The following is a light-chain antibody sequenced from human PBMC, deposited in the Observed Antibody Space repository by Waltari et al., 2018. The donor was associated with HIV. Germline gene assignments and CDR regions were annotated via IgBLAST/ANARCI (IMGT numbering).Light chain of an antibody. V-gene: IGLV2-8*01. CDR2: AVS. Sequence: QSALPQPPSASGSPGQSVTISCTGTRSAVGGYNYVSWYQQHPGKAPKLMIYAVSSRPSVVPVRFSGSKSGNTASLTVSWLQAEDESDYYGSSYAGSNNLGVFGGGTKLTVL. J-gene: IGLJ2*01. CDR3: SSYAGSNNLGV. CDR1: RSAVGGYNY.